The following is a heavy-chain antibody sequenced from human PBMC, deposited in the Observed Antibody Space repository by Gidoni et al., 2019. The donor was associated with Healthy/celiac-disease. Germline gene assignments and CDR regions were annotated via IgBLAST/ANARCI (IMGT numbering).Heavy chain of an antibody. J-gene: IGHJ4*02. CDR3: ARDLYILGSGGFPLHYFDY. CDR2: IAYDGSNK. V-gene: IGHV3-30-3*01. Sequence: QVPLVESGGGVVQPGRYLRLSYATSGFTFSCHCTHGGRQAPGKGLEWVAVIAYDGSNKYYAYSVKGRFTISRDNSKNKLYLQMNSLRAEDTAVYYCARDLYILGSGGFPLHYFDYWGQGTLVTVSS. CDR1: GFTFSCHC. D-gene: IGHD3-10*01.